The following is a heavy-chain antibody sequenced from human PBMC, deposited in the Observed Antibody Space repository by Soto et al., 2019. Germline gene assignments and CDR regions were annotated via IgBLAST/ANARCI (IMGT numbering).Heavy chain of an antibody. Sequence: EVQLLESGGGLVQPGGSLRLSCAGSGFTFSSYGMSWVRQAPGKGLEWVSAISGGGDRTYYADSVKGRFTISRDNSKHHLYMQMNRLRVENTGVYYCAKMQGFCCHTSCVNLDYWGQGTLVTVSS. CDR2: ISGGGDRT. D-gene: IGHD2-2*01. J-gene: IGHJ4*02. V-gene: IGHV3-23*01. CDR3: AKMQGFCCHTSCVNLDY. CDR1: GFTFSSYG.